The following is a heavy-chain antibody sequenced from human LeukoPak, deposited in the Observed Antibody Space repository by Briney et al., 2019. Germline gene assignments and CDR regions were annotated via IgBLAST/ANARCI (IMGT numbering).Heavy chain of an antibody. J-gene: IGHJ6*01. D-gene: IGHD2-15*01. Sequence: SETLSLTCTVSGGSISSYYWSWIRQPPGKGLEWIGYIYYSGSTNYNPSLKSRVTISVDTSKNQFSLKLSSVTAADTAVYYCARLSREDIYYYYGMDVWGQGTTVTVSS. CDR3: ARLSREDIYYYYGMDV. CDR1: GGSISSYY. CDR2: IYYSGST. V-gene: IGHV4-59*08.